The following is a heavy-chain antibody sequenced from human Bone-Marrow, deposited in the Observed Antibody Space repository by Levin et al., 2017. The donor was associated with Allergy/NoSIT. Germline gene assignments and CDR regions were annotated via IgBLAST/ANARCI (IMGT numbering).Heavy chain of an antibody. CDR1: GYSFSTYY. CDR3: ARHEVGASGYYFDY. CDR2: IYPGDSET. Sequence: GESLKISCTASGYSFSTYYIGWVRHMPGKGLEWIGIIYPGDSETRYNPSFHGQVTISADRSVSTTHLQWSSLKASDTATYYCARHEVGASGYYFDYWGQGTQVTVSS. D-gene: IGHD6-25*01. V-gene: IGHV5-51*01. J-gene: IGHJ4*02.